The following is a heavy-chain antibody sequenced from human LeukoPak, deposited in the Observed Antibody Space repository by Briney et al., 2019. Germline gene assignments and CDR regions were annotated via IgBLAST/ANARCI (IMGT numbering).Heavy chain of an antibody. J-gene: IGHJ4*02. CDR3: AKLPSGGTGTALIDY. D-gene: IGHD1-1*01. CDR1: GFTFSSYC. Sequence: GGSLRLSCAASGFTFSSYCMHWVRQAPGKGLEWVAVIGYDGSNKYYADSVKGRFTISRDNSKNTLYLQMNSLRAEDTAVYYCAKLPSGGTGTALIDYWGQGTLVTVSS. CDR2: IGYDGSNK. V-gene: IGHV3-33*06.